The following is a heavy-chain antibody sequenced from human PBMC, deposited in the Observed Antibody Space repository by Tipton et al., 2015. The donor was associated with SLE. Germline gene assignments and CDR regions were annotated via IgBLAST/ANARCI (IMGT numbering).Heavy chain of an antibody. Sequence: GSLRLSCAASGFTFSSYGMSWVRQAPGKGLEWVSVIYSGGSTYYADSVKGRFTISRDNSKNTLYLQMNSLRAEDTAVYYCARVGFGEFLGNWFDPWGQGTLVTVSS. D-gene: IGHD3-10*01. CDR2: IYSGGST. CDR1: GFTFSSYG. V-gene: IGHV3-53*01. J-gene: IGHJ5*02. CDR3: ARVGFGEFLGNWFDP.